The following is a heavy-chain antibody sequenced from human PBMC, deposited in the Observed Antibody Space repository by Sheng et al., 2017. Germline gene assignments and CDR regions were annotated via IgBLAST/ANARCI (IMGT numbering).Heavy chain of an antibody. V-gene: IGHV3-53*02. CDR1: GFTVSSNY. J-gene: IGHJ4*02. D-gene: IGHD6-13*01. Sequence: EVQLVETGGGLIQPGGSLRLSCAASGFTVSSNYMSWVRQAPGKGLEWVSVIYSGGSTYYADSVKGRFTISRDNSKNTLYLQMNSLRAEDTAVYYCARGPSSSWYRASASQFDYWGQGTLVTVSS. CDR2: IYSGGST. CDR3: ARGPSSSWYRASASQFDY.